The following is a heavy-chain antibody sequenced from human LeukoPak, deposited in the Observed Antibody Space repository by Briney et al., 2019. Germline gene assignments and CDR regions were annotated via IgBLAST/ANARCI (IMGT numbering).Heavy chain of an antibody. Sequence: GGSLRLSCAASGFTFRSYSMNWVRQAPGKGLEWVSSIDSSNNYIYYEDSVKGRFTISRDNAKNTLNLQMNSLRAEDTAVYYCARDLGQYYDTSDNWFDPWGQGTLVTVSS. CDR3: ARDLGQYYDTSDNWFDP. J-gene: IGHJ5*02. CDR2: IDSSNNYI. CDR1: GFTFRSYS. D-gene: IGHD3-22*01. V-gene: IGHV3-21*01.